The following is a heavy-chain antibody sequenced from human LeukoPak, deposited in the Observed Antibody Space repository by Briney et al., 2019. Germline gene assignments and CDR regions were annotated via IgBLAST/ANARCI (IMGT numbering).Heavy chain of an antibody. V-gene: IGHV1-2*02. CDR3: AREDSSGWYATDY. Sequence: ASVKVSCKASGYTFTSYYMHWVRQAPGQGLEWMGWINPNSGGTNYAQKFQGRVTMTRDTSISTAYMELSRLRSDDTAVYYCAREDSSGWYATDYWGQGTLVTVSS. D-gene: IGHD6-19*01. CDR2: INPNSGGT. CDR1: GYTFTSYY. J-gene: IGHJ4*02.